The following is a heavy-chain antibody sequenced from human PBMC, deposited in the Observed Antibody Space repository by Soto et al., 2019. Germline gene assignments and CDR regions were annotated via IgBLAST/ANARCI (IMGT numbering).Heavy chain of an antibody. Sequence: PGGSLILSCASPGFTFSSYVMHLVRPAPGKGLEWVAVISYDGSNKYYADSVKGRFTISRDNSKNTLYLQMNSLRAEDTAVYYCAKDYRAGRWFRELIPRDGMDVWGQGTTVTVSS. D-gene: IGHD3-10*01. CDR2: ISYDGSNK. V-gene: IGHV3-30*18. J-gene: IGHJ6*02. CDR3: AKDYRAGRWFRELIPRDGMDV. CDR1: GFTFSSYV.